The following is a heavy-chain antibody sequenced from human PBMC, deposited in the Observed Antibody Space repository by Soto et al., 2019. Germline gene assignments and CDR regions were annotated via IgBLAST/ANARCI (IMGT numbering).Heavy chain of an antibody. D-gene: IGHD3-9*01. CDR1: GYNFSRYG. CDR2: ISAYNGKP. V-gene: IGHV1-18*01. Sequence: QVQLVQSGAEVKKPGASVKVSCKASGYNFSRYGITWVRKVPGQGLEWMGWISAYNGKPNYAQKVQGRVTMNTDTSTSIAYMELRSLRSDDTAVYYCARLEIVTGYNIVIWFDPWGQGTLVTVSS. J-gene: IGHJ5*02. CDR3: ARLEIVTGYNIVIWFDP.